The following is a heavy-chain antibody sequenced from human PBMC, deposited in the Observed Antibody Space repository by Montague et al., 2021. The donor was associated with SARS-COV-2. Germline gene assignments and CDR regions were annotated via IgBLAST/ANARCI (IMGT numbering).Heavy chain of an antibody. Sequence: SLRLSCPASGFTFITYSMNWVRQAPGKGLEWVSSISSSSTYIYYADSVKGRFTISRDNAKNSLYLQMNSLRAEDTAVYYCASNYYDTTGYYSEDSWGQGTLVTVSS. CDR3: ASNYYDTTGYYSEDS. CDR2: ISSSSTYI. J-gene: IGHJ4*02. V-gene: IGHV3-21*01. CDR1: GFTFITYS. D-gene: IGHD3-22*01.